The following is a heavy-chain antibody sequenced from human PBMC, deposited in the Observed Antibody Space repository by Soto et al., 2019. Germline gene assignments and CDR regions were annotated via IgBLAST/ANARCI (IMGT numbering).Heavy chain of an antibody. CDR2: IYYSGST. CDR1: GGSITNYY. CDR3: ARHPTGWYGAQWFDY. D-gene: IGHD6-19*01. Sequence: QVQLQESGPGLVKPSETLSLTCTVSGGSITNYYWSWIRQPPGKGLEWIGYIYYSGSTNYNPSLKRRITLSVDTSKNHFSLNLSSVTAADTALYYCARHPTGWYGAQWFDYWGQGTLVTVSS. J-gene: IGHJ4*02. V-gene: IGHV4-59*08.